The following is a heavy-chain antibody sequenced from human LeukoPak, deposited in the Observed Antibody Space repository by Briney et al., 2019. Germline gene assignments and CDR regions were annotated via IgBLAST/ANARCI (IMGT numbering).Heavy chain of an antibody. CDR3: ARGSFYCSSTSCYLLDY. V-gene: IGHV1-8*01. D-gene: IGHD2-2*01. CDR2: MNPNSGNT. J-gene: IGHJ4*02. Sequence: ASVKVSCKASGYTFTSYDINWVRQATGQGLEGMGWMNPNSGNTGYAQKFQGRVTMTRNTSISTAYMELSSLRSEDTAVYYCARGSFYCSSTSCYLLDYWGQGTLVTVSS. CDR1: GYTFTSYD.